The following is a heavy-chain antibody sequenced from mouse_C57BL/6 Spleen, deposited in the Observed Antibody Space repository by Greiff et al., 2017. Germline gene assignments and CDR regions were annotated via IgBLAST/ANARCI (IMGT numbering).Heavy chain of an antibody. CDR1: GYSITSGYY. V-gene: IGHV3-6*01. J-gene: IGHJ1*03. Sequence: DVQLQESGPGLVKPSQSLSLTCSVTGYSITSGYYWNWLRQFPGNKLEWMGYISYDGSNNYNPSLKNRISITRDTSKNQFFLKLNSVTTEDTATYYCARVYYDYGYFDVWGTGTTVTVAA. CDR2: ISYDGSN. D-gene: IGHD2-4*01. CDR3: ARVYYDYGYFDV.